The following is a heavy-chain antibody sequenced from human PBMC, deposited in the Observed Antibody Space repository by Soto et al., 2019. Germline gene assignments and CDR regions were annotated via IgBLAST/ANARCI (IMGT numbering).Heavy chain of an antibody. CDR1: GGSFRGTY. D-gene: IGHD5-18*01. J-gene: IGHJ3*02. V-gene: IGHV4-59*01. CDR3: ARAPIQRRGFDI. Sequence: QVQLQESGPGLVKPSETRSLTCTVSGGSFRGTYWSWVRQPPGRGREWMGYIYYSGRTNYNPSPKSRVTITVDTSKNRFSLKLSAVNAADTAVYYCARAPIQRRGFDIWGQGTMVTVSS. CDR2: IYYSGRT.